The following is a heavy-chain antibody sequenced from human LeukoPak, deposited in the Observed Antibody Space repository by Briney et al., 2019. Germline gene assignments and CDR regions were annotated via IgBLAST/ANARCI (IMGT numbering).Heavy chain of an antibody. Sequence: SETLSLTCTVAGGSISSYYWNWIWQPPGKGLEWIGYIYYSGSTNYNPSLKSRVTISVDTSKNQFSLNLTSVTAADTAVYYCARFTPQGYGWGGYNRFDPWGQGTLVTVSS. V-gene: IGHV4-59*01. CDR1: GGSISSYY. CDR2: IYYSGST. J-gene: IGHJ5*02. D-gene: IGHD3-16*01. CDR3: ARFTPQGYGWGGYNRFDP.